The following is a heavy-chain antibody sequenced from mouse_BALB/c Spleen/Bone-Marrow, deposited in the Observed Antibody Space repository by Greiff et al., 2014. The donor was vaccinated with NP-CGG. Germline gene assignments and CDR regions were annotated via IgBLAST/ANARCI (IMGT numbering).Heavy chain of an antibody. D-gene: IGHD1-1*01. Sequence: EVQLQQSGAELVKPGASVKLSCTASGFNIKDTYMHWVKQRPEQGLEWIGRIDPANGNTKYDPKFQGKATLTADTSSNTAYLQLSSLTSEDTAVYYCARYYYGSSYARDYWGQGTSVTVSS. V-gene: IGHV14-3*02. CDR2: IDPANGNT. J-gene: IGHJ4*01. CDR1: GFNIKDTY. CDR3: ARYYYGSSYARDY.